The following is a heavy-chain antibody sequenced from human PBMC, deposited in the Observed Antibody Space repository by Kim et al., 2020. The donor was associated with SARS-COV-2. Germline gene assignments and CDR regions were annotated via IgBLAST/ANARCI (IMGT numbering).Heavy chain of an antibody. Sequence: SVKVSCKASGGTFSSYAISWVRQAPGQGLEWMGGIIPIFGTANYAQKFQGRVTITADKSTSTAYMELSSLRSEDTAVYYCALGYCSSTSCYGRYYYYGMDVWGQGTTVTVSS. CDR1: GGTFSSYA. J-gene: IGHJ6*02. CDR2: IIPIFGTA. D-gene: IGHD2-2*01. V-gene: IGHV1-69*06. CDR3: ALGYCSSTSCYGRYYYYGMDV.